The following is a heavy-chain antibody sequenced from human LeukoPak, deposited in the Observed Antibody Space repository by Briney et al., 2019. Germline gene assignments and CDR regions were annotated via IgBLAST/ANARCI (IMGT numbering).Heavy chain of an antibody. J-gene: IGHJ4*02. V-gene: IGHV3-74*01. CDR3: AKTARAYEY. CDR1: GFTFSSYW. D-gene: IGHD2-21*01. Sequence: GGSLRLSCAASGFTFSSYWMHWVRQVPGKGLVWVARINPGGSSITYADSVKGRFTISRDNAKNALYLQMNSLRAEDTAVYYCAKTARAYEYWGQGTQVTVSS. CDR2: INPGGSSI.